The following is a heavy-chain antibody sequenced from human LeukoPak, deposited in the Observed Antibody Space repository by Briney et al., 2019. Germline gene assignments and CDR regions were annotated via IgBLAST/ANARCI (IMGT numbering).Heavy chain of an antibody. V-gene: IGHV2-70*11. D-gene: IGHD6-19*01. J-gene: IGHJ4*02. CDR3: ARTGSVDGWYAFFDY. CDR1: GFSLSTSGMC. Sequence: SGPALVKSTQTLTLTCTFSGFSLSTSGMCVSWIRQPPGKALEWLARIDWDDDKYYSTSLKTRLTISKDTSKTQVVLTMTNMDPVDTATYYCARTGSVDGWYAFFDYWGQGTLVTVSS. CDR2: IDWDDDK.